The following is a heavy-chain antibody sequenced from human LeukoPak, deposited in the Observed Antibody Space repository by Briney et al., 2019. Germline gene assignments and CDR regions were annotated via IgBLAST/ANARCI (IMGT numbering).Heavy chain of an antibody. CDR2: INHSGST. J-gene: IGHJ6*02. D-gene: IGHD1-26*01. Sequence: SETLSLTCAVYGGSFSGYYWSWIRQPPGKGLEWIGEINHSGSTNYNPSLKSRVTISVDTSKNQFSLKLSSVTAADTAVYYCARGELRATPXXYYYYGMDVWGQGTTVTVSS. CDR3: ARGELRATPXXYYYYGMDV. V-gene: IGHV4-34*01. CDR1: GGSFSGYY.